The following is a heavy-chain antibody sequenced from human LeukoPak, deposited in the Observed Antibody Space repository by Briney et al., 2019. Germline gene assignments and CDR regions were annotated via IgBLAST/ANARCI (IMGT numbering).Heavy chain of an antibody. Sequence: SETLSLTCAVYGGSFSGYYWSWIRQPPGKGLEWIGEINHSGSTNYNPSLTSRVTISVDTSKNQFSLKLSSVTAADTAVYYCARGVVLRYFDWLLYQYYFDYWGQGTLVTVSS. CDR3: ARGVVLRYFDWLLYQYYFDY. D-gene: IGHD3-9*01. CDR2: INHSGST. V-gene: IGHV4-34*01. CDR1: GGSFSGYY. J-gene: IGHJ4*02.